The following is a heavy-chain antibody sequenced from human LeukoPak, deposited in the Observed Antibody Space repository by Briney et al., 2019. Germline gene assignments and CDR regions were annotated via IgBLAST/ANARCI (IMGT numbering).Heavy chain of an antibody. Sequence: GGSLRLPCAASGFTFSSYAMSWVRQAPGKGLEWVSGISDSDDSIDYADFVKGRFTISRDNSKNTLYLQMNSLRAEDTAVYYCAKGRLPTDYWGQGTLVTVSS. CDR1: GFTFSSYA. CDR2: ISDSDDSI. CDR3: AKGRLPTDY. J-gene: IGHJ4*02. V-gene: IGHV3-23*01.